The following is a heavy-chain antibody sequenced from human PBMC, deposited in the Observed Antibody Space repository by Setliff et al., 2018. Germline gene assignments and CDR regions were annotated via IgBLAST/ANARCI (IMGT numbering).Heavy chain of an antibody. D-gene: IGHD3-22*01. J-gene: IGHJ3*02. CDR3: ARAHRYFSDSSGYFYDQGRSAFDI. V-gene: IGHV3-20*04. CDR2: INWNGDII. Sequence: GGSLRLSCAASGFTFDDYVMNWVRQAPGKGLEWVSDINWNGDIIGYADPVRGRFTISRDNAKNSLDLQMNSLRAEDTALYYCARAHRYFSDSSGYFYDQGRSAFDIWGQGTMVTVSS. CDR1: GFTFDDYV.